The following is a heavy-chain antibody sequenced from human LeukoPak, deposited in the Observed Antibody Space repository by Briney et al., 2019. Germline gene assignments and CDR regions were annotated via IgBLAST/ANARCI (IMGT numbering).Heavy chain of an antibody. CDR3: ARVAGEYYFDY. Sequence: SGTLSLTCAVSGGSISSSNWWSWVRQPPGKGLEWIGEIYHSGSTYYNPSLQSRVTISVDTSKNQFSLKLSSVTAADTAVYYCARVAGEYYFDYWGQGTLVTVSS. D-gene: IGHD6-19*01. V-gene: IGHV4-4*02. CDR1: GGSISSSNW. J-gene: IGHJ4*02. CDR2: IYHSGST.